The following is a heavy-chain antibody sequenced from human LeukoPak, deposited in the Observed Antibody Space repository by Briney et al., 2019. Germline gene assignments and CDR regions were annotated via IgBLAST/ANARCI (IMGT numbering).Heavy chain of an antibody. J-gene: IGHJ4*02. CDR3: ARGGVAACNY. CDR2: IYYSGST. CDR1: GGSISSSSYY. V-gene: IGHV4-39*07. Sequence: SETLSLTCTVSGGSISSSSYYWGWIRQPPGKGLEWIGSIYYSGSTYYNPSLKSRATISVDTSKNQFSLKLSSVTAADTAVYYCARGGVAACNYWGQGTLVTVSS. D-gene: IGHD2-15*01.